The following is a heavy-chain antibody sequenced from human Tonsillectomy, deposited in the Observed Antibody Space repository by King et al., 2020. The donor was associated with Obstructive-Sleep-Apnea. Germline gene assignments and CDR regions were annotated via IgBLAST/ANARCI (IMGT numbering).Heavy chain of an antibody. Sequence: QLQESGPGLVKPSQTLSLTCTVSGGSISSGGYYWSWIRQHPGKGLEWIGYIYYSGSTYYNPSLRSRVTISVDTSKNQFSLKLSSVTAADTAVYYCARDPGGYSYGYLPFYYGMDVWGQGTTVTVSS. V-gene: IGHV4-31*03. CDR3: ARDPGGYSYGYLPFYYGMDV. CDR1: GGSISSGGYY. CDR2: IYYSGST. D-gene: IGHD5-18*01. J-gene: IGHJ6*02.